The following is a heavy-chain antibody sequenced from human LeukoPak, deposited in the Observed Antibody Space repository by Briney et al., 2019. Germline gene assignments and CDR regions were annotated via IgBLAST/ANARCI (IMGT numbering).Heavy chain of an antibody. D-gene: IGHD4-17*01. CDR2: ISGSGGST. CDR1: GFTFNAFG. J-gene: IGHJ4*02. CDR3: ATPSGYGDFRDY. Sequence: AGGSLRLSCAASGFTFNAFGMNWVRQAPGKGLEWVSAISGSGGSTYYADSVKGRFTISRDNSKNTLYLQMNSLRAEDTAVYYCATPSGYGDFRDYWGQGTLVTVSS. V-gene: IGHV3-23*01.